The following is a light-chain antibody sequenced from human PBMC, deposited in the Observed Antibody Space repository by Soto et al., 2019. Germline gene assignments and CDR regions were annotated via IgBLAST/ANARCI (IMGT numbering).Light chain of an antibody. Sequence: SQRTQAPSTRSGSVGSGVSSTCLASQTISSWLAWYQQKPGKAPNLLIYKASTLKSGVPSRFSGSGSAAEFTLLISSFQADDFAPYYYQHHNSYSGAFGQGTKVDIK. CDR2: KAS. J-gene: IGKJ1*01. CDR3: QHHNSYSGA. V-gene: IGKV1-5*03. CDR1: QTISSW.